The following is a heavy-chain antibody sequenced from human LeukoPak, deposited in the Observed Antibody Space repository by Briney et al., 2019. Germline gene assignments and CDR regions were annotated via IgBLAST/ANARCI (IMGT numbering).Heavy chain of an antibody. CDR3: ARASSVGATTYYYYMDV. V-gene: IGHV1-69*13. CDR2: IIPIFGTA. J-gene: IGHJ6*03. CDR1: GGTFSSYA. Sequence: SVKVSCKASGGTFSSYAISWVRQAPGQGLEWMGGIIPIFGTANYAQKFQGRVTITADESTSTAYMELSSLRSEDTAVYYCARASSVGATTYYYYMDVWGKGTTVTISS. D-gene: IGHD1-26*01.